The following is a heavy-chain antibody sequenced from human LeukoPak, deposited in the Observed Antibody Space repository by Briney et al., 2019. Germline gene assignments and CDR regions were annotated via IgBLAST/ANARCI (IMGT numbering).Heavy chain of an antibody. Sequence: ASVRVSCKAYGYNFATSGIGWVRQAPGQGLEWLGWISGYNGNTKSAPKLQGRVTMTTDTSTDTAYLELGSLRVDDTAIYYCARDLGPYTGSYYSYYYYMDVWGEGTSVTVSS. CDR3: ARDLGPYTGSYYSYYYYMDV. J-gene: IGHJ6*03. V-gene: IGHV1-18*01. CDR2: ISGYNGNT. D-gene: IGHD1-26*01. CDR1: GYNFATSG.